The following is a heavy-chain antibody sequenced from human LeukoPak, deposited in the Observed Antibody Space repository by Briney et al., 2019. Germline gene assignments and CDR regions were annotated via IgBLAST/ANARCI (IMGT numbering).Heavy chain of an antibody. D-gene: IGHD5-18*01. Sequence: PSETLSLTCTVSRGSISSHYWTWMRQPPGKGLEWIGYAFYTGGSNYNPSLKSRVTISVDTSKSQFSLKLSSVTAADTAVYYCARGGSRFHPWGQGTLVTVSS. CDR1: RGSISSHY. CDR2: AFYTGGS. V-gene: IGHV4-59*11. CDR3: ARGGSRFHP. J-gene: IGHJ5*02.